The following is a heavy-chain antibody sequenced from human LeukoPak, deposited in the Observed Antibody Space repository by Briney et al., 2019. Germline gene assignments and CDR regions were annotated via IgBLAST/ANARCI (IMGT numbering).Heavy chain of an antibody. D-gene: IGHD3-10*01. V-gene: IGHV1-2*02. CDR3: ARVIARGGYDAFDI. CDR1: GYTFTVYY. J-gene: IGHJ3*02. CDR2: INPNSGGT. Sequence: ASVTVSFTSSGYTFTVYYMHWVRQAPGQGREGMGWINPNSGGTNYAQKFQGRVTMTRDTSISTAYMELSRLRSDDTAVYYCARVIARGGYDAFDIWGQGTMVTVSS.